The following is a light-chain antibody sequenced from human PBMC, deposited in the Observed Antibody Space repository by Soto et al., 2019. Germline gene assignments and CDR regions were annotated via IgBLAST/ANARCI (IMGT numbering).Light chain of an antibody. V-gene: IGLV2-18*02. CDR1: SSDVGSYNR. CDR3: SPYTSSNTYV. J-gene: IGLJ1*01. CDR2: EVS. Sequence: QSALTQPPSVSVSPGQSVAISCTGTSSDVGSYNRVSWYQQPPGTAPKVMIYEVSNRPSGVPDRFSGSKSGNTASLTISGLQAEDEADYYCSPYTSSNTYVFGTGTKVTVL.